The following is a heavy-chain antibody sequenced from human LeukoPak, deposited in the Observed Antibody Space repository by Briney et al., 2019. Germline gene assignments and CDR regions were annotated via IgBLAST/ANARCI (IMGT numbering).Heavy chain of an antibody. CDR1: GFTFSTYW. CDR2: INSDGSST. D-gene: IGHD5-12*01. Sequence: GGSLRLSCAASGFTFSTYWMHWVRQAPGKGLVWVSRINSDGSSTSYADSVKGRFTISRDNAKSTLYLQMNSLRAEDTAVYYCARVGYDVALDYWGQGTLVTVSS. J-gene: IGHJ4*02. V-gene: IGHV3-74*01. CDR3: ARVGYDVALDY.